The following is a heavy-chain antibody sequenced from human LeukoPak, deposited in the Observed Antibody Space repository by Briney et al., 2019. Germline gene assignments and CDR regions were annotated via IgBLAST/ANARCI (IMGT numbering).Heavy chain of an antibody. Sequence: GASVKVSCKASGYTFTSYDINWVRQATGQGLEWMGWMNPNSGNTGYAQKFQGRVTITRNTSISTAYMELSSLRSEDTAVYYCARADHSGITGTHGEEWFDPWGQGTLVTVSS. CDR3: ARADHSGITGTHGEEWFDP. V-gene: IGHV1-8*03. D-gene: IGHD1-20*01. J-gene: IGHJ5*02. CDR2: MNPNSGNT. CDR1: GYTFTSYD.